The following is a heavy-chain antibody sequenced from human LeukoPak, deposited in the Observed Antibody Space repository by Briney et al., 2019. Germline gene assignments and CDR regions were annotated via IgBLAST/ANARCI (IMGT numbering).Heavy chain of an antibody. D-gene: IGHD3-3*01. CDR2: INPNSGGT. J-gene: IGHJ3*02. CDR3: ARFHPYDFWSGRDAFDI. Sequence: GASVKVSCKASGYTFTGYYMHWVRQAPGQGLEWMGWINPNSGGTNYAQKFQGRVTMTRDTSISTAYMELSRLRSDDTAVYYCARFHPYDFWSGRDAFDIWGQGTMVTVSS. V-gene: IGHV1-2*02. CDR1: GYTFTGYY.